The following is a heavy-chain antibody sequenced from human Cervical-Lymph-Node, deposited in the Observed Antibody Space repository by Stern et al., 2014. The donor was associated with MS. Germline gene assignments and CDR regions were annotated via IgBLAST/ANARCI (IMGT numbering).Heavy chain of an antibody. D-gene: IGHD6-25*01. CDR3: ARVNSSGGDY. CDR1: GGSISSGVYY. V-gene: IGHV4-31*03. J-gene: IGHJ4*02. CDR2: IHYTGSA. Sequence: QVQLQESGPGLVKPSRTLSLTCTVSGGSISSGVYYWSWIRQHPGKGLEWIGDIHYTGSAYYNPSLKSRVTISVDTSKNQFSLKMSSVTAADTAVYYCARVNSSGGDYWGQGTLVTVSS.